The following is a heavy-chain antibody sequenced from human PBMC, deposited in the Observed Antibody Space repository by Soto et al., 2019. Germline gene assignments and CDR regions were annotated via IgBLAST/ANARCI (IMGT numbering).Heavy chain of an antibody. CDR3: ARSGYSSGWYLY. Sequence: PSETLSLTCNVSGGPINSPDYYWSWIRQSPGKGLEWIGSLYFNGNTQYNPSLRSRVSMSLDTSKKQFSLKLSSVTAADTAVYYCARSGYSSGWYLYWGQGTLVTVSS. J-gene: IGHJ4*02. D-gene: IGHD6-19*01. CDR2: LYFNGNT. CDR1: GGPINSPDYY. V-gene: IGHV4-39*07.